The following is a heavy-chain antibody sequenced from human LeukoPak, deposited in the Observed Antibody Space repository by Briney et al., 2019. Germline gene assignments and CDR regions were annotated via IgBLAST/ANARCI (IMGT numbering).Heavy chain of an antibody. J-gene: IGHJ4*02. CDR2: IKSKTDGGTT. D-gene: IGHD5-12*01. Sequence: GGSLRLSCAASGFTFSNAWMSWVRQAPGKGLEWVGRIKSKTDGGTTDYAAPVKGRFTISRDDSKNTLYLQMNSLRAEDTAVYYCAKDPRRGYSGYDPFDYWGQGTLVTVSS. V-gene: IGHV3-15*01. CDR1: GFTFSNAW. CDR3: AKDPRRGYSGYDPFDY.